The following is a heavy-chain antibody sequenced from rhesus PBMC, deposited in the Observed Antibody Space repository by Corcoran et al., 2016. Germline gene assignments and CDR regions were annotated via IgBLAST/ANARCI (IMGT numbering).Heavy chain of an antibody. CDR3: ARDGGVLQFLDWLPRAEYFEF. V-gene: IGHV3-54*02. Sequence: EVQLVESGGGLVQPGGFLRLSCAASGFTFSSYGMHWVRQAPGKGLEWVAVISYVGSKKYYADSLKDRFTISRDNSKNMLYLQMNNLKLEDTAVYYCARDGGVLQFLDWLPRAEYFEFWGQGALVTVSS. CDR1: GFTFSSYG. J-gene: IGHJ1*01. CDR2: ISYVGSKK. D-gene: IGHD3-3*01.